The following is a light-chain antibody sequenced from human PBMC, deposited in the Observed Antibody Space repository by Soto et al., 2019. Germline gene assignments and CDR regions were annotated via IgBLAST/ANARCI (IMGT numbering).Light chain of an antibody. CDR3: QQDNSFPWT. Sequence: DIQLTWFPSSLSASVGARVTVTYRASQGFDKWFAWYQQKPGEAPKLLVYEASNLWNGVPSRFSGSRSGTEFTLTISSLQPEDFATYYCQQDNSFPWTFGQGTKVDIK. CDR2: EAS. CDR1: QGFDKW. J-gene: IGKJ1*01. V-gene: IGKV1-12*01.